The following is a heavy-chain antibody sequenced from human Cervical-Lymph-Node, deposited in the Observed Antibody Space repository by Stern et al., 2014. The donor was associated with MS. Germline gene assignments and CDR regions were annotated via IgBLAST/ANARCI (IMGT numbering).Heavy chain of an antibody. Sequence: QVQLQESGPGLVKPSQTLSLTCTVSGGSISSGDYYWSWIRPPPGKGLEWIGYIYYTGSTYYHPSLKNRVTISVETSNNPISLHMSSVPAADTAVYYCASANCSRTSCPNCFDPWGQGTLVTVSS. D-gene: IGHD2-2*01. CDR3: ASANCSRTSCPNCFDP. CDR2: IYYTGST. V-gene: IGHV4-30-4*01. J-gene: IGHJ5*02. CDR1: GGSISSGDYY.